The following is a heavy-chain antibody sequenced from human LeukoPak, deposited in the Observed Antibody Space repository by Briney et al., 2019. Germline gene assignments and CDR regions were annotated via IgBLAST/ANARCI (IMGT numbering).Heavy chain of an antibody. Sequence: GGSLRLSCSASGFPFSSYAMHWVRQAPGKGLEWVALISYDGSNKYYADSVKGRFTISRDNSKNTLYLQMNSLRAEDAAVYYCAKDWDPGYYDSSGSYPDYWGQGTLVTVSS. CDR3: AKDWDPGYYDSSGSYPDY. D-gene: IGHD3-22*01. CDR2: ISYDGSNK. J-gene: IGHJ4*02. V-gene: IGHV3-30*04. CDR1: GFPFSSYA.